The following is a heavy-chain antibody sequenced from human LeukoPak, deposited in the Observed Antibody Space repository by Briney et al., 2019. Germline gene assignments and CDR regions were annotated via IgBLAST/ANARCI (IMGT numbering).Heavy chain of an antibody. CDR1: GFIFSSYA. D-gene: IGHD7-27*01. V-gene: IGHV3-23*01. Sequence: GGSLRLSCAASGFIFSSYAVSWVRQAPGKGLEWVSGISDGGSRTYYADSVKGRFTISRDDSKNTLYLQMNSLRAEDTAVYYCAKVQLGIGVDYWGQGTLVTVSS. J-gene: IGHJ4*02. CDR2: ISDGGSRT. CDR3: AKVQLGIGVDY.